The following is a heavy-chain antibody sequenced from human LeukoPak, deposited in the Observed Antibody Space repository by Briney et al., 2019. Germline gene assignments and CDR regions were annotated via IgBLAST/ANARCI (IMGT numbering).Heavy chain of an antibody. CDR1: GFTFSSYS. CDR3: ARGANGGNSGYYYYGMDV. Sequence: GGSLRLSCAASGFTFSSYSMNWVRQAPGKGLEWVSYISSSSNIIYHADSVKGRFTISRDNAKNSLYLQMNSLRAEDTAVYYCARGANGGNSGYYYYGMDVWGQGTTVTVSS. J-gene: IGHJ6*02. V-gene: IGHV3-48*04. CDR2: ISSSSNII. D-gene: IGHD4-23*01.